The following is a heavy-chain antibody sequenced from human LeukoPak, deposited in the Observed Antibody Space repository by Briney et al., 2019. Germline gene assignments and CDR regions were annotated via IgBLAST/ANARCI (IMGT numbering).Heavy chain of an antibody. V-gene: IGHV4-34*01. D-gene: IGHD5-12*01. CDR3: ARVDIVTTNWFDP. Sequence: PSETLSLTCVVYGGSFSGYYWTWIRQPPGKGLEWIGEINHRGTTTYNPSLKSRVTISVDTPKNQFSLKLNSVTAAETAVYYCARVDIVTTNWFDPWGQGTLVIVSP. CDR1: GGSFSGYY. CDR2: INHRGTT. J-gene: IGHJ5*02.